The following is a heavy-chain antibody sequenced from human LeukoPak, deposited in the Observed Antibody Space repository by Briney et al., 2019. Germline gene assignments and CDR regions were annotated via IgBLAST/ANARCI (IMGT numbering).Heavy chain of an antibody. V-gene: IGHV4-4*07. CDR2: IYTSGST. D-gene: IGHD6-19*01. CDR3: ARDRPNYSSGWYEHPGARFDP. Sequence: SETLSLTCTVSGGSISSYYWSWIRQPAGKGLEWIGRIYTSGSTNYNPSLKSRVTMSVDTSKNQFSLKLSSVTAADTAVYYCARDRPNYSSGWYEHPGARFDPWGQGTLVTVSS. CDR1: GGSISSYY. J-gene: IGHJ5*02.